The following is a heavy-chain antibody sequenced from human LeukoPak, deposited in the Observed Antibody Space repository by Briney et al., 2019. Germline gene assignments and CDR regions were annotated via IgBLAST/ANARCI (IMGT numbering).Heavy chain of an antibody. V-gene: IGHV3-23*01. Sequence: GSLRLSCAASGFTFSNYAMSWVRQAPGKGLEGVSAISGCCGNTYYPGSVKGRFTISRDNSKNTVFLQMNSMRAEDTAVYDCEKWGDYDVLAGYYVSDYWGQGTLVTVSS. J-gene: IGHJ4*02. D-gene: IGHD3-9*01. CDR3: EKWGDYDVLAGYYVSDY. CDR2: ISGCCGNT. CDR1: GFTFSNYA.